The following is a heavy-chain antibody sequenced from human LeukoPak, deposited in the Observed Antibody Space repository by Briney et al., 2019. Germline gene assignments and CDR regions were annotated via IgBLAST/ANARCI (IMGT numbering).Heavy chain of an antibody. CDR2: ISGSGGSK. CDR3: AKVTWDLLPYFDC. V-gene: IGHV3-23*01. D-gene: IGHD1-26*01. CDR1: GFTFSSYA. Sequence: GGSLRLSCAASGFTFSSYAMSWVRQAPGKGLEWVSAISGSGGSKYYADSVKGRFTISRDNSKNTLYLQMNSLRAEDTAVYYCAKVTWDLLPYFDCGGQRTLVTVSS. J-gene: IGHJ4*02.